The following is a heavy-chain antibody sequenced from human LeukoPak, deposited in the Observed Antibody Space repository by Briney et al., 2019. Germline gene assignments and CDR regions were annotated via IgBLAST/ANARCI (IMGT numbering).Heavy chain of an antibody. J-gene: IGHJ4*02. D-gene: IGHD3-10*01. CDR1: GGSFSSYY. CDR3: ARARGVLLVQGFDH. Sequence: PSETLSLTCAVSGGSFSSYYWSWIRQPPGKGLEWIGYIYYTGSTNYNPSLKSRVTISVDTSKNQFSLKLSSVTAADTAMYYCARARGVLLVQGFDHWGQGSLVSVST. CDR2: IYYTGST. V-gene: IGHV4-59*01.